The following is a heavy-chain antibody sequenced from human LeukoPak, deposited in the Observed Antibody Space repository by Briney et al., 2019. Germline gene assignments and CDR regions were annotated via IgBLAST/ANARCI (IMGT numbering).Heavy chain of an antibody. CDR2: IYHSGST. Sequence: SETLSLTCAVSGGSISSSNWWSWVRQPPGKGLEWIGEIYHSGSTNYNPSLKSRVTISVDKSKNQFSLKLSSVTAADTAVYYCARVDSGKWLRVRGEVDWFDPWGQGTLVTVSS. D-gene: IGHD5-12*01. CDR1: GGSISSSNW. V-gene: IGHV4-4*02. J-gene: IGHJ5*02. CDR3: ARVDSGKWLRVRGEVDWFDP.